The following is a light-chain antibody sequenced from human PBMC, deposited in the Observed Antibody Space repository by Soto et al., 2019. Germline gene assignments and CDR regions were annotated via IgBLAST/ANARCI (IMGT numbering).Light chain of an antibody. CDR2: AAS. CDR1: QSVSSY. Sequence: DIQMTQSPSSLSASVGDRVTITCRASQSVSSYLNWYQQKAGKAPKLLIYAASTLQSGVPSRFSGSGSGTDFNLVISSLQPEEFATYFGQQTDRTPLTFGGGTKVDIK. J-gene: IGKJ4*01. V-gene: IGKV1-39*01. CDR3: QQTDRTPLT.